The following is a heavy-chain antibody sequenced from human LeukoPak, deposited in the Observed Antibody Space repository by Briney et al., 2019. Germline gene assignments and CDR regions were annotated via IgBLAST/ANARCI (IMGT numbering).Heavy chain of an antibody. CDR3: TTRAYSGYDLFDY. J-gene: IGHJ4*02. CDR1: GFTFSNAW. V-gene: IGHV3-15*01. D-gene: IGHD5-12*01. Sequence: GGSLRPSCAASGFTFSNAWMSWVRRAPGKGLEWVGRIKSKTDGGTTDYAAPVKGRFTISRDDSKNTLYLQMNSLKTEDTAVYYCTTRAYSGYDLFDYWGQGTLVTVSS. CDR2: IKSKTDGGTT.